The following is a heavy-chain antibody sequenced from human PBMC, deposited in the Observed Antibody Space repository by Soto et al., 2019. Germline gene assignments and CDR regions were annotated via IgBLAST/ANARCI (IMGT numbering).Heavy chain of an antibody. CDR2: IYPGDSDT. J-gene: IGHJ4*02. CDR3: ARHANGYNLDY. Sequence: ESLTSSCTVSGYSFTSYWIGWVRQMPGKGLEWMGIIYPGDSDTRYSPSFQGQVTISADKSISTAYLQWSSLKASDTAMYYCARHANGYNLDYWGQGTLVNVSS. V-gene: IGHV5-51*01. D-gene: IGHD5-12*01. CDR1: GYSFTSYW.